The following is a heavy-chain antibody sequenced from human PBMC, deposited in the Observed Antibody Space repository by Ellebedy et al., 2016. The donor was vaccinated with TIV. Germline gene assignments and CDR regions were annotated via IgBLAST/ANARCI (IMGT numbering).Heavy chain of an antibody. CDR1: GFSLSTHEMC. Sequence: SGPTLVKPTQTLTLTCTFSGFSLSTHEMCVSWIRQPPGKALESLAQINWDGGNYYSTSLEDRLTISKDTSKNQVVLSMTNMSPVDTATYFCARIRRYFAPSGFYQYYFDYWGQGTLVTVSS. J-gene: IGHJ4*02. V-gene: IGHV2-70*01. CDR2: INWDGGN. CDR3: ARIRRYFAPSGFYQYYFDY. D-gene: IGHD3-22*01.